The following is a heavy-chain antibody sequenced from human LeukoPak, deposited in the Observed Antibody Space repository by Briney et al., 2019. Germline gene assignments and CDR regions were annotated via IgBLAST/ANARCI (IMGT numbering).Heavy chain of an antibody. V-gene: IGHV1-2*02. CDR1: GYTFTGYY. CDR2: IYPNSGGT. Sequence: SVKVCCKASGYTFTGYYMHWGRQAPGQGLEWMGWIYPNSGGTTYAQKFQGRVTMTRDTSISTDYMELSRLKSDDTAMYYCARDTSGNNFEYWGQGTLVSVSS. J-gene: IGHJ4*02. D-gene: IGHD1/OR15-1a*01. CDR3: ARDTSGNNFEY.